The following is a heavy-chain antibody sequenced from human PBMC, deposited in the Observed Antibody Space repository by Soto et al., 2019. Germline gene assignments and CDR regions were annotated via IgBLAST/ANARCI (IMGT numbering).Heavy chain of an antibody. CDR1: GFTFNSYA. CDR3: ARDRGIAVAGTAYYYYMDV. CDR2: IIYGGSST. Sequence: GGSLRLSCAASGFTFNSYAMHWVRQAPGKGLEGVVSIIYGGSSTYYADSVKGRFTISRDNSKNTLYLQMNSLRAEDTAVYYCARDRGIAVAGTAYYYYMDVWGKGTTVTVS. J-gene: IGHJ6*03. V-gene: IGHV3-30*14. D-gene: IGHD6-19*01.